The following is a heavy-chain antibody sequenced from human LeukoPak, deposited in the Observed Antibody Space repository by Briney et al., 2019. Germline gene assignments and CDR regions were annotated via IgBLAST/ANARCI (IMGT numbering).Heavy chain of an antibody. J-gene: IGHJ4*02. CDR2: ISYDGSNK. CDR3: AKDPGRGYYYDFDY. CDR1: GFTFSSYG. D-gene: IGHD3-22*01. V-gene: IGHV3-30*18. Sequence: GGSLRLSCAASGFTFSSYGMHWVRQAPGKGLEWVAVISYDGSNKYYADSVKGRFTISRGNSKNTLYLQMNSLRAEDTAVYYCAKDPGRGYYYDFDYWGQGTLVTVSS.